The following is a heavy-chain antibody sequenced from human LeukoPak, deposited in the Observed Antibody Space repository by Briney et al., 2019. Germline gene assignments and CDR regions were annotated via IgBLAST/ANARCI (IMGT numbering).Heavy chain of an antibody. J-gene: IGHJ4*02. CDR1: GYTFPSYF. Sequence: ASVKVSCTASGYTFPSYFMHWVRQAPGQGLEWMGIINPTGGSTTYAQKFQGRVTMTRDTSTSTVYMELSSLRSDDTAVYYCARTAARRFDYWGQGTLVTVSA. CDR3: ARTAARRFDY. V-gene: IGHV1-46*01. CDR2: INPTGGST. D-gene: IGHD6-6*01.